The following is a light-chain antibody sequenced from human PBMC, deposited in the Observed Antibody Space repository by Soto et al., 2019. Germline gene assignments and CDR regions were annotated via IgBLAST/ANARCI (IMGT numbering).Light chain of an antibody. V-gene: IGKV4-1*01. CDR2: WAS. CDR3: QQRTNWPIT. Sequence: DIVMTQFPDSLPVSLGARATINXXSSXSVLYSSNNKNYLAWYQQKLGQPPKXXFFWASTRESGVPDRFSGSGSGTDFTLTISSLEPEDFAVYYCQQRTNWPITFGQGTRLEIK. J-gene: IGKJ5*01. CDR1: XSVLYSSNNKNY.